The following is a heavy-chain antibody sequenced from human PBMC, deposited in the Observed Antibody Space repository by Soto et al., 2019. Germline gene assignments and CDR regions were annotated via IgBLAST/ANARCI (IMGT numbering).Heavy chain of an antibody. Sequence: GGSLRLSCAASGFTFSSYAMHWVRQAPGKGLEWVAVISYDGSNKYYADSVKGRFTISRDNSKNTLYLQMNSLRAEDTAVYYCARDRIVVVPAASSFFFDYWGQGTLVTVSS. J-gene: IGHJ4*02. CDR3: ARDRIVVVPAASSFFFDY. CDR2: ISYDGSNK. CDR1: GFTFSSYA. D-gene: IGHD2-2*01. V-gene: IGHV3-30-3*01.